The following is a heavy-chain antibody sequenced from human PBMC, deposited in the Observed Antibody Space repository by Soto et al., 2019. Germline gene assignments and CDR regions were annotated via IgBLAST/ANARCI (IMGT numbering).Heavy chain of an antibody. Sequence: SETLSLTCTVSGGSISSGDYYWSWIRQPPGKGLEWIGYIYYSGSTYYNPSLKSRVTISVDRSKNQFSLKLSSVTAADTAVYYCARGFDRLNCFDPWGQGTLVTVSS. J-gene: IGHJ5*02. D-gene: IGHD5-12*01. V-gene: IGHV4-30-4*08. CDR3: ARGFDRLNCFDP. CDR1: GGSISSGDYY. CDR2: IYYSGST.